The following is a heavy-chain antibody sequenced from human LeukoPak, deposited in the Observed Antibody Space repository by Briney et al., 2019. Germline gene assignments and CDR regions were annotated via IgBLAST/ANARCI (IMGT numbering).Heavy chain of an antibody. CDR2: IYHSGST. CDR3: ARRYAPGNWFDP. J-gene: IGHJ5*02. D-gene: IGHD3-16*01. V-gene: IGHV4-30-2*01. Sequence: SETLSLTCAVSGGSISSGGYSWSWIRQPPGQGLEWIGYIYHSGSTYYNPSLKSRVTISVDRSKNQFSLKLSSVTAADTAVYYCARRYAPGNWFDPWGQGTLVTVSS. CDR1: GGSISSGGYS.